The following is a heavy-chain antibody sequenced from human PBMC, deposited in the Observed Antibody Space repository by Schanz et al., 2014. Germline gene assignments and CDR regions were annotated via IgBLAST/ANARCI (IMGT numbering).Heavy chain of an antibody. CDR1: GFIVSSTY. CDR2: IYSGVST. Sequence: EVQLVESGGDLVQPGGSQRLSCAASGFIVSSTYMTWVRQAPGKGLEWVSIIYSGVSTYYADSVKGRFTISRDNSKNTVYLQMNSLRGEDTAVYYCAKDHAGSDILTALGNWGQGTLVTVSS. CDR3: AKDHAGSDILTALGN. V-gene: IGHV3-66*01. D-gene: IGHD3-9*01. J-gene: IGHJ4*02.